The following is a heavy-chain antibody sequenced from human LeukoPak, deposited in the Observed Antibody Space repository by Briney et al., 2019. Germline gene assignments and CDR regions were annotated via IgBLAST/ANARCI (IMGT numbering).Heavy chain of an antibody. J-gene: IGHJ4*02. V-gene: IGHV3-7*01. CDR1: GFTFSSYW. D-gene: IGHD6-19*01. CDR3: ARAGYSSGWDY. Sequence: PGGSLRLSCAASGFTFSSYWMSWVRQAPGKGLEWVANIKQDGSEKYHVDSVKGRFTISRDNAENSLCLQMNSLRGEDTAVYFCARAGYSSGWDYWGQGTLVTVSS. CDR2: IKQDGSEK.